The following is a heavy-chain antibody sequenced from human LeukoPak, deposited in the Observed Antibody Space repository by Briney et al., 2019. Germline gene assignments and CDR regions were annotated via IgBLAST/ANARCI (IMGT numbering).Heavy chain of an antibody. Sequence: GGSQRLSCAASGFTFSSYGMHWVRQAPGKGLEWVAFIRYDGSNKYYADSVKGRFTISRDNSKNTLYLQMNSLRAEDTAVYYCAKARIAAAIFDYWGQGTLVTVSS. CDR1: GFTFSSYG. CDR3: AKARIAAAIFDY. D-gene: IGHD6-13*01. J-gene: IGHJ4*02. CDR2: IRYDGSNK. V-gene: IGHV3-30*02.